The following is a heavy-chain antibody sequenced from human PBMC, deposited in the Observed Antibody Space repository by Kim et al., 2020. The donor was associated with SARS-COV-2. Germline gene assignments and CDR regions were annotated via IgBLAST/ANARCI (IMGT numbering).Heavy chain of an antibody. CDR2: VNHSGST. D-gene: IGHD6-13*01. CDR3: AQGRMGSWNHNYFDP. CDR1: GGSLTGYY. V-gene: IGHV4-34*01. J-gene: IGHJ5*02. Sequence: SETLSLTCGVYGGSLTGYYLSWIRQPPGKGLEWIGEVNHSGSTNYNPSLKSRVTMSVDTSKNRFSLIMTSVTAADAAVYYCAQGRMGSWNHNYFDPWGQGTLVTVS.